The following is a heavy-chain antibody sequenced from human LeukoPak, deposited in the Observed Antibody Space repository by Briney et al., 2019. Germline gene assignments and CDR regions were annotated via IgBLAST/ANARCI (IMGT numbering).Heavy chain of an antibody. CDR2: INPNSGGT. Sequence: ASVKVSCKASGYTFTGYYMHWVRQAPGQGLEWMGWINPNSGGTNYAQKFQGRVTMTRDTSISTAYMELSRLRSDDTAVYYCARTPTIVGATSFDYWGQGTLVTVSS. D-gene: IGHD1-26*01. CDR1: GYTFTGYY. CDR3: ARTPTIVGATSFDY. V-gene: IGHV1-2*02. J-gene: IGHJ4*02.